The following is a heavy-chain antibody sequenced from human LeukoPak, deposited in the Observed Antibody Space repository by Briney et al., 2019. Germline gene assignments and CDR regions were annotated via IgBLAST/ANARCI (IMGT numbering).Heavy chain of an antibody. Sequence: GGSLRLSCAASGFIFSSYSMSWVRQAPGKGLEWVSVITGSGGNTYYADSVKGRFTISKDNSKNTVYLQMSSLRVDDTAVYYCAKAASSSWPSYYYGMDVWGKGPRSPSPQ. CDR1: GFIFSSYS. V-gene: IGHV3-23*01. CDR2: ITGSGGNT. CDR3: AKAASSSWPSYYYGMDV. D-gene: IGHD6-13*01. J-gene: IGHJ6*01.